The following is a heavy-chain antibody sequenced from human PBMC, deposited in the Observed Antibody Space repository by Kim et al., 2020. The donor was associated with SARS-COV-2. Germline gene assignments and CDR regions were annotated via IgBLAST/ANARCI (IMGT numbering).Heavy chain of an antibody. J-gene: IGHJ6*02. Sequence: GGSLRLSCAASGFTFSSYAMSWVRQAPGKGLEWVSAISGSGGSTNYADSVKGRFTISRDNSKNTLYLQMNSLRAEDTAVYYCHGGPFLAGMDVWGQGTTVTVSS. D-gene: IGHD2-15*01. V-gene: IGHV3-23*01. CDR3: HGGPFLAGMDV. CDR2: ISGSGGST. CDR1: GFTFSSYA.